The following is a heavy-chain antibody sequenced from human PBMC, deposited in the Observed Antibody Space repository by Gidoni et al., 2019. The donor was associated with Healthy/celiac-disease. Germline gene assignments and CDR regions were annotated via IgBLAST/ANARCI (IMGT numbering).Heavy chain of an antibody. V-gene: IGHV3-23*01. J-gene: IGHJ2*01. CDR1: GFTFSSYA. CDR2: ISGSGGST. CDR3: AKAGDQNWAYWYFDL. D-gene: IGHD7-27*01. Sequence: EVQLFESGGGLVQLGGSLRLSCPAPGFTFSSYAMSWVRQAPGKGLEWVSAISGSGGSTYYADSVKGRFTISRDNSKNTLYLQMNSLRAEDTAVYYCAKAGDQNWAYWYFDLWGRGTLVTVSS.